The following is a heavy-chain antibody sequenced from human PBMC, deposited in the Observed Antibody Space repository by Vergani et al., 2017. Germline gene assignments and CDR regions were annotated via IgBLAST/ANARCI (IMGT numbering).Heavy chain of an antibody. CDR3: AGELRLLYNRFDP. D-gene: IGHD1-14*01. CDR1: GFTFNQYG. Sequence: QVQLVESGGGVVQPGRSLRLSCAAFGFTFNQYGMHWVRQAPGKGLEWVAVTWYDGNNKQYADSVKGRFTISRDNYKSTMYLQMNSLRDEDTGVYYYAGELRLLYNRFDPWGQGTLVTVSS. V-gene: IGHV3-33*01. CDR2: TWYDGNNK. J-gene: IGHJ5*02.